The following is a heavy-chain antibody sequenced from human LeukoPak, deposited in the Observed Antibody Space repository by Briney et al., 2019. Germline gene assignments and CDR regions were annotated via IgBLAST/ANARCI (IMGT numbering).Heavy chain of an antibody. Sequence: ASVKISCKASGYTFTGYYMHWVRQAPGQGLEWMGWINPNSGGTNYAQEFQGRVTMTRDTSISTAYMELSRLRSDDTAVYYCAGLLGYCSGGSCPNYYYYGMDVWGQGTTVTVSS. D-gene: IGHD2-15*01. CDR2: INPNSGGT. V-gene: IGHV1-2*02. J-gene: IGHJ6*02. CDR1: GYTFTGYY. CDR3: AGLLGYCSGGSCPNYYYYGMDV.